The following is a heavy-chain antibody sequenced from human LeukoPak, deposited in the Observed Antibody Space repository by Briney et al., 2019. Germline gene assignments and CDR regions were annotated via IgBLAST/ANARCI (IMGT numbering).Heavy chain of an antibody. CDR2: ISYDGSNK. Sequence: GGSLRLSCAASGFIFSNYAMSWVRQAPGKGLEWVAVISYDGSNKYYADSVKGRFTISRDNSKNTLYLQMNSLRAEDTAVYYCAKDGGLWVSAHWGDSWGRGTLVTVSS. J-gene: IGHJ4*02. D-gene: IGHD7-27*01. V-gene: IGHV3-30-3*01. CDR3: AKDGGLWVSAHWGDS. CDR1: GFIFSNYA.